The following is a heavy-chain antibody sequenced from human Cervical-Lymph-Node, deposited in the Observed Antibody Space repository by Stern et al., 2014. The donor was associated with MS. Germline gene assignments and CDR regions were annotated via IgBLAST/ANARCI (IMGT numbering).Heavy chain of an antibody. J-gene: IGHJ4*02. V-gene: IGHV3-23*04. CDR3: ALGEDTAMGPFDY. D-gene: IGHD5-18*01. CDR1: GFTFSSYA. CDR2: ISGSGGST. Sequence: DVHLVDSGGGLVQPGGSLRLSCAASGFTFSSYAMSWVRQAPRKGLEWVSGISGSGGSTYCADSVKGRFPISRDNSKNTLYLQMNSLRAEDTAVYYCALGEDTAMGPFDYWGQGTLVTVSS.